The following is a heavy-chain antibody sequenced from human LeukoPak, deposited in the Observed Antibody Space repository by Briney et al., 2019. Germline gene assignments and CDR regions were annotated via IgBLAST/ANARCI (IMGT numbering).Heavy chain of an antibody. CDR1: GFSVSTNF. J-gene: IGHJ3*02. Sequence: GGSLRLSCAASGFSVSTNFMTWVRQAPGKGLDWVSIMYGDGSTYNADPVKGRFTISRDNSNNTVFLQMNSLRAEDTAVYYCAKSFETGTYYGPNAFEIWGQGTVLTVAS. CDR3: AKSFETGTYYGPNAFEI. CDR2: MYGDGST. D-gene: IGHD3-22*01. V-gene: IGHV3-66*01.